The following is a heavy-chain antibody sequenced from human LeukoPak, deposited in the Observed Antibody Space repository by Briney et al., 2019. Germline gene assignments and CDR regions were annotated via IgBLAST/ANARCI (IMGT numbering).Heavy chain of an antibody. V-gene: IGHV1-18*01. CDR1: GYTFTSYD. D-gene: IGHD6-19*01. Sequence: ASVKVSCKASGYTFTSYDINWVRQAPGQGLEWMGWISPYNGNTKYAQKLQGRVTMTTDTSTNTAYMELRSLGSDDTAVYYCAKIAVPGTGWFDPWGQGTLVTVSS. CDR2: ISPYNGNT. J-gene: IGHJ5*02. CDR3: AKIAVPGTGWFDP.